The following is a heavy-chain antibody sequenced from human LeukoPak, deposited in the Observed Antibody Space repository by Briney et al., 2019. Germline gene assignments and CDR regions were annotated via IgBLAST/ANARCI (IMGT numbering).Heavy chain of an antibody. D-gene: IGHD2-2*02. J-gene: IGHJ3*02. V-gene: IGHV3-48*01. Sequence: GGSLRLSCAASGFTFSSYSMNWVRQAPGKGLEWVSYISSSSSTIYYADSVKGRFTISRDNAKNSLYLQMNSLRAEDTAVYYCARDSGYCSSSSCYTNAFDIWGQGTMVTVSS. CDR3: ARDSGYCSSSSCYTNAFDI. CDR2: ISSSSSTI. CDR1: GFTFSSYS.